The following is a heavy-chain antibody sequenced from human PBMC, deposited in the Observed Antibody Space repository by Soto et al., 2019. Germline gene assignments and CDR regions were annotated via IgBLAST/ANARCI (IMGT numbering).Heavy chain of an antibody. J-gene: IGHJ4*02. Sequence: PGGSLRLSCTASGFTFGDYAMSWVRQAPGKGLEWVGFIRSKAYGGTTEYAASVKGRFTISRDDSKSIAYLQMNSLKTEDTAVYYCTREPITIFGVVTISDDYWGQGTLVTVSS. V-gene: IGHV3-49*04. CDR2: IRSKAYGGTT. CDR1: GFTFGDYA. CDR3: TREPITIFGVVTISDDY. D-gene: IGHD3-3*01.